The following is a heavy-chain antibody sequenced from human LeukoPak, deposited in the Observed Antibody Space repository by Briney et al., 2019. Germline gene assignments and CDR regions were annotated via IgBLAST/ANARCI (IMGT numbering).Heavy chain of an antibody. D-gene: IGHD5-24*01. CDR1: GYTFTSHS. Sequence: GASVKVSYKASGYTFTSHSINWLRQAPGQGLEWMGWITTNTGNPTYAQGFTGRFVFSLDTSVSTAYLQISSLKAEDTAVYYCARDASTIRFDYWGQGTLVTVSS. CDR2: ITTNTGNP. V-gene: IGHV7-4-1*02. CDR3: ARDASTIRFDY. J-gene: IGHJ4*02.